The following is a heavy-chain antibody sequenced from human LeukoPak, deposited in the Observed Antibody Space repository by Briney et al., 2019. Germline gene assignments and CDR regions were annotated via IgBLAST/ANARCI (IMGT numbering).Heavy chain of an antibody. CDR2: IYTSGST. CDR1: GGSVSSSSYY. J-gene: IGHJ6*03. Sequence: SETLSLTCTVSGGSVSSSSYYWSWIRQPAGKGLEWIGRIYTSGSTNYNPSLKSRVTISVDKSKNQFSLKLSSVTAADTAVYYCARDGVADHYYYYYMDVWGKGTTVTVSS. V-gene: IGHV4-61*02. CDR3: ARDGVADHYYYYYMDV. D-gene: IGHD2-15*01.